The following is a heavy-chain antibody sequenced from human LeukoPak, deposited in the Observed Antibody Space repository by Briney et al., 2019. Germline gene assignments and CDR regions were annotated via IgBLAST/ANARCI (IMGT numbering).Heavy chain of an antibody. V-gene: IGHV1-18*01. J-gene: IGHJ5*02. CDR1: GGTFSSYA. Sequence: ASVKVSCKASGGTFSSYAISWVRQAPGQGLEWMGWISAYNGNTNYAQKLQGRVTMTTDTSTSTAYMELRSLRSDDTAVYYCARVFTMVRGEGSWFDPWGQGTLVTVSS. CDR3: ARVFTMVRGEGSWFDP. CDR2: ISAYNGNT. D-gene: IGHD3-10*01.